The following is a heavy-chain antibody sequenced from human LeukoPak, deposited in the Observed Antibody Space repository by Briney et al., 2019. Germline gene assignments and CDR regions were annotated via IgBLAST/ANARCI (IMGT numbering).Heavy chain of an antibody. CDR3: ARVHYYDSSGYLRGDYYGMAV. V-gene: IGHV1-69*04. J-gene: IGHJ6*02. D-gene: IGHD3-22*01. CDR2: IIPILGIA. Sequence: SVKVSCKASGGTFSSYAISWVRQAPGQGLEWMGRIIPILGIANYAQKFQGRVTITADKSTSTAYMELSSLRSEDTAVYYCARVHYYDSSGYLRGDYYGMAVWGQGTTVTVSS. CDR1: GGTFSSYA.